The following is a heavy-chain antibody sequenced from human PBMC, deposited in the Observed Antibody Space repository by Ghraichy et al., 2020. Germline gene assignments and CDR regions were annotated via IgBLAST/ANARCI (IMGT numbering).Heavy chain of an antibody. CDR3: AANYDILTGYYYYYYYSMDV. CDR1: GFTFSSYS. D-gene: IGHD3-9*01. Sequence: GGSLRLSCAASGFTFSSYSMNWVRQAPGKGLEWVSSISSSSSYIYYADSVKGRFTISRDNAKNSLYLQMNSLRAEDTAVYYCAANYDILTGYYYYYYYSMDVWGQGTTVTVSS. J-gene: IGHJ6*02. CDR2: ISSSSSYI. V-gene: IGHV3-21*01.